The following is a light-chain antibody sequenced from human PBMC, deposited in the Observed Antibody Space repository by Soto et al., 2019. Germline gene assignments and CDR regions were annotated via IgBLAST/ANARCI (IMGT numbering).Light chain of an antibody. Sequence: QSVLTQPRSVSGAPGQRVTISCTGSSSNIGAVYDLHWYQQLPGTAPKLLIYDNSNRPSGVPDRFSGSKSGTSASLAISGLQSEHEADYYCAAWDARLNGYVFGPGPRVT. CDR3: AAWDARLNGYV. V-gene: IGLV1-40*01. J-gene: IGLJ1*01. CDR1: SSNIGAVYD. CDR2: DNS.